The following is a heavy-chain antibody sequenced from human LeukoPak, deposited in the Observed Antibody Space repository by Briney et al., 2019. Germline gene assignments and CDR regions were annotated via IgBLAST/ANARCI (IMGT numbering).Heavy chain of an antibody. CDR3: AREEVTHGSYLK. V-gene: IGHV1-69*13. CDR2: IIPIFGTA. J-gene: IGHJ4*02. CDR1: GGTFSSYA. D-gene: IGHD1-26*01. Sequence: SVKVSCKASGGTFSSYAISWVRQAPGQGLEWMGGIIPIFGTANYAQKFQGRVTITADESTSTAYMELSSLKSEDTAVYYCAREEVTHGSYLKWGQGTLVTVSS.